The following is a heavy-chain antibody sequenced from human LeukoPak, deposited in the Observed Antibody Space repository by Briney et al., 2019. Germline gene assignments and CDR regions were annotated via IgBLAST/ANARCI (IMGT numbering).Heavy chain of an antibody. CDR3: AKDRRGVCIDY. Sequence: GGSLRLSCAASGFTFSSYGMHWVRQAPGKGLEWVAFIRYEGSNKYYADSVKGRFTISRDNSKNTLYLQMNSLKAEDTAVYYCAKDRRGVCIDYWGQGTLVTVSS. V-gene: IGHV3-30*02. D-gene: IGHD3-10*01. CDR2: IRYEGSNK. CDR1: GFTFSSYG. J-gene: IGHJ4*02.